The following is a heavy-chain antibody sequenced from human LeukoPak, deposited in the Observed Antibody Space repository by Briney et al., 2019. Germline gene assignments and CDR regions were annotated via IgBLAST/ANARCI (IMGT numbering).Heavy chain of an antibody. CDR2: ISSSGSTI. J-gene: IGHJ4*02. Sequence: GGSLRLSCAASGFTFSDYYMSWIRQAPGKGLEWVSYISSSGSTIYYADSVKGRFTISRDNAKNSLYLQMNSLRAEDTAVYYCAKDPCSSTSCYTGFDYWGQGTLVTVSS. CDR3: AKDPCSSTSCYTGFDY. CDR1: GFTFSDYY. V-gene: IGHV3-11*01. D-gene: IGHD2-2*02.